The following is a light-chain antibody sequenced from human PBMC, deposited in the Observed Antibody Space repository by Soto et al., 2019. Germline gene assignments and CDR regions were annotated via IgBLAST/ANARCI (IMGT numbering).Light chain of an antibody. Sequence: QSFLTQPASVSGSARQSITISCTGASSDVGGYTYVSWYQQQPGKAPKLMIYEVNNRPSGVSNRFSGSKSGNTASLTISGLQAEDEADYYCSSYTSSSTLYVFGTGTKVTVL. CDR2: EVN. V-gene: IGLV2-14*01. J-gene: IGLJ1*01. CDR3: SSYTSSSTLYV. CDR1: SSDVGGYTY.